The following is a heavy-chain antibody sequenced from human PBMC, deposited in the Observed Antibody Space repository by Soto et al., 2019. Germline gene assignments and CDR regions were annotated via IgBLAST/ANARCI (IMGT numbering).Heavy chain of an antibody. CDR3: AREPVYYYGMDV. Sequence: QVQLQQWGAGLLKPSETLSLTCAVYGGSFSGYYWSWIRQPPGKGLEWIGEINHSGSTNYNPSLKSRVTISVDTSKHQFSLKLSSVTAADTAEYYCAREPVYYYGMDVWGQGTTVTVSS. J-gene: IGHJ6*02. CDR2: INHSGST. CDR1: GGSFSGYY. V-gene: IGHV4-34*01.